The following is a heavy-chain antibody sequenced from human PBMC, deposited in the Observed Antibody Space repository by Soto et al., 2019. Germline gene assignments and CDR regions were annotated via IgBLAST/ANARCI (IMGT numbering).Heavy chain of an antibody. J-gene: IGHJ5*02. Sequence: QVQLVQSGAEVKKPGASVKISCKATGYTFTTFYIHWVRQAPGQGFEWMGRLDPGGGTTTYAQKFQGRATMTRDTSTSTVYMDLSSLRSEDTAVYYCVRGYCTTNTCDGWFAPWGQGTLVTVSS. CDR2: LDPGGGTT. D-gene: IGHD2-8*01. V-gene: IGHV1-46*01. CDR3: VRGYCTTNTCDGWFAP. CDR1: GYTFTTFY.